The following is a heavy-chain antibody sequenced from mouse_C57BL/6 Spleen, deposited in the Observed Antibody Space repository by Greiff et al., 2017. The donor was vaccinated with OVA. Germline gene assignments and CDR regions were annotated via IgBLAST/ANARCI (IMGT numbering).Heavy chain of an antibody. CDR2: IWSGGST. Sequence: VQLHQSGPGLVQPSQRLSITCTVSGFSLTSYGVHWVRQPPGKGLEWLGVIWSGGSTDYNAAFISSLSTSTDNSKSQVFFKMNSLQADDTAIYYCAKKGDYDGYFWVWGTGTTVTVSS. D-gene: IGHD2-4*01. CDR1: GFSLTSYG. CDR3: AKKGDYDGYFWV. V-gene: IGHV2-4*01. J-gene: IGHJ1*03.